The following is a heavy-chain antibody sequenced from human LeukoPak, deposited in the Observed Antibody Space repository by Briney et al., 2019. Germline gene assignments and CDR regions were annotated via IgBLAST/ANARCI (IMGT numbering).Heavy chain of an antibody. J-gene: IGHJ3*02. CDR1: GFTFSSYG. CDR2: IRYDGSNK. Sequence: PGGSLRLSCAASGFTFSSYGIHWVRQAPGKGLEWVAFIRYDGSNKYYADSVKGRFTISRDNSKNTLYLQMNSLRAEDTAVYYCARELYSPHGVFRRDAFDIWGQGTMVTVSS. D-gene: IGHD2-15*01. V-gene: IGHV3-30*02. CDR3: ARELYSPHGVFRRDAFDI.